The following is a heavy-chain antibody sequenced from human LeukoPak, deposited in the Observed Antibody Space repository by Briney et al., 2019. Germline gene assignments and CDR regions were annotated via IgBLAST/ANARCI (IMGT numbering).Heavy chain of an antibody. V-gene: IGHV3-30-3*01. D-gene: IGHD3-10*02. CDR3: ARDLSNVPGQY. CDR1: GFTFRSHW. CDR2: ISYDGSIK. Sequence: RGSLRLSCAASGFTFRSHWMHWVRQAPGKGLVWVAVISYDGSIKYYADSVRGRFTISRDISKSTLSLQMNSLRAEDTALYYCARDLSNVPGQYWGQGTLVTVSS. J-gene: IGHJ4*02.